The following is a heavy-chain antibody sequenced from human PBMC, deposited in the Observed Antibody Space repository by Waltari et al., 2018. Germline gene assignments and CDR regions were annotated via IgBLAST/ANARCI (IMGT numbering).Heavy chain of an antibody. V-gene: IGHV4-34*01. CDR2: INHSGST. J-gene: IGHJ4*02. Sequence: QVQLQQWGAGLLKPSETLSLTCAVYGGSFSGYYCRWIRQHPGKGLEWIGEINHSGSTNYNPSLKSRVTISVDTSKNQFSLKLSSVTAADTAVYYCARFSEFNGFFDYWGQGTLVTVSS. CDR3: ARFSEFNGFFDY. CDR1: GGSFSGYY.